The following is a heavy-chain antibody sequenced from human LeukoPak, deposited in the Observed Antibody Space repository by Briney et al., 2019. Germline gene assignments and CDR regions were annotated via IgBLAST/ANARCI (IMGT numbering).Heavy chain of an antibody. D-gene: IGHD3-10*01. V-gene: IGHV4-39*07. Sequence: PSETLSLTCTVSGGSISSSSYYWGWIRQPPGKGLEWIGSIYYSGSTYYNPSLKSRVTISVDTSKNQFSLKLSSVTAADTAVYYCARIGARGSGSYHYYYGMDVWGQGTTVTVSS. CDR3: ARIGARGSGSYHYYYGMDV. CDR1: GGSISSSSYY. J-gene: IGHJ6*02. CDR2: IYYSGST.